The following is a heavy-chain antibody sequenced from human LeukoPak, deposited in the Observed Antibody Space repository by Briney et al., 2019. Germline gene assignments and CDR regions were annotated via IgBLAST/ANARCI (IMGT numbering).Heavy chain of an antibody. CDR1: GGSISSGGYY. J-gene: IGHJ4*02. Sequence: SETLSLTCTVPGGSISSGGYYWSWIRQHPGKGLEWIGYIYYSGSTYYNPSLKSRVTISVDTSKNQFSLKLSSVTAADTAVYYRARAHPEEVPESPYDIAPHFDYWGQGTLVTVSS. CDR3: ARAHPEEVPESPYDIAPHFDY. D-gene: IGHD3-9*01. CDR2: IYYSGST. V-gene: IGHV4-31*03.